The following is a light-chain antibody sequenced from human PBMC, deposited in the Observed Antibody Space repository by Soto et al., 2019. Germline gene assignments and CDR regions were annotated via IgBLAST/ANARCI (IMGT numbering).Light chain of an antibody. Sequence: DIQLTQTPSTLSASVGDEVTITCRASQTISRWLAWYQQKPGRAPKLLIYDASTLESGVPSRFSASGSETEFTLTTSRLQPDDFATYFCHSRAFGQGTRLEIK. CDR3: HSRA. V-gene: IGKV1-5*01. J-gene: IGKJ5*01. CDR1: QTISRW. CDR2: DAS.